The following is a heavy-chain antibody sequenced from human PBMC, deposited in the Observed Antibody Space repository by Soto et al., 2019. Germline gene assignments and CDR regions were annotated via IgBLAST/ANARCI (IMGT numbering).Heavy chain of an antibody. CDR1: GDSLTSGPYY. J-gene: IGHJ5*02. D-gene: IGHD3-16*01. Sequence: QVQLQESGPGLVKPSQTLSLTCTVSGDSLTSGPYYWTWIRQHPGMGLEWIGYIYYTGTTHYNPSLKSRVTISAETSENQFSLRLSSVTAADTAVYYCARAEDDNVWGSSNWFDPWGQGTLVTVSS. CDR3: ARAEDDNVWGSSNWFDP. CDR2: IYYTGTT. V-gene: IGHV4-31*03.